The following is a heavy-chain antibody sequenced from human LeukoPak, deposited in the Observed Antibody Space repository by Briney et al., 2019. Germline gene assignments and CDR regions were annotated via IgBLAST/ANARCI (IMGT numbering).Heavy chain of an antibody. J-gene: IGHJ4*02. CDR3: ASGQLWFGELDY. Sequence: ASVKVSCKASGYTFTSYGISWVRQAPGQGLEWMGWINPNSGGTNYAQKFQGRVTMTRDTSTSTVYMELSSVRSEDTAVYYCASGQLWFGELDYWGQGTLVTVSS. CDR1: GYTFTSYG. V-gene: IGHV1-18*01. D-gene: IGHD3-10*01. CDR2: INPNSGGT.